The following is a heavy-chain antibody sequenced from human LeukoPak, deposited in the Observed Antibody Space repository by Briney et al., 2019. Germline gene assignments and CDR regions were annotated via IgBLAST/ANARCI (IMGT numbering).Heavy chain of an antibody. CDR3: ARLAVPYYGMDV. V-gene: IGHV4-59*08. CDR2: IYYSGST. CDR1: GGSISSYY. D-gene: IGHD2-2*01. Sequence: PSETLSLTCTVSGGSISSYYWSWIRLPPGKGLEWIGYIYYSGSTNYNPSLKSRVTISVDTSKNQFSLKLSSVAAADTAVYYCARLAVPYYGMDVWGQGTTVTVSS. J-gene: IGHJ6*02.